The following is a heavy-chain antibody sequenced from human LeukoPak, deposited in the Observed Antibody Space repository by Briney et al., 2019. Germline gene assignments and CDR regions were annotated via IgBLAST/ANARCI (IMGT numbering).Heavy chain of an antibody. CDR3: AKDTSAWWYHRAYMNV. D-gene: IGHD2-15*01. CDR2: ISESGDTT. CDR1: GFTFSNYA. V-gene: IGHV3-23*01. Sequence: GGSLRPSCAASGFTFSNYAMSWVRQAPGGGLEWVSAISESGDTTFHADSVKGRFTTSRDNSKNTLSLQMSGLRVEDSAVYFCAKDTSAWWYHRAYMNVWGTGTTVTVSS. J-gene: IGHJ6*03.